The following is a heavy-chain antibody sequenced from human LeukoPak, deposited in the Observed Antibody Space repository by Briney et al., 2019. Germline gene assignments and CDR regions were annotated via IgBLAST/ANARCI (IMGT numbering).Heavy chain of an antibody. D-gene: IGHD4-23*01. CDR2: ISGSGGST. CDR1: GFTFSDYW. V-gene: IGHV3-23*01. J-gene: IGHJ6*02. CDR3: ATTTVVTPYYYYGMDG. Sequence: GGSLRLSCAASGFTFSDYWMSWVRQAPGKGLEWVSAISGSGGSTYYADSVKGRFTISRDNSKNTLYLQMNSLRAEDTAVYYCATTTVVTPYYYYGMDGWGQGTTVTLSS.